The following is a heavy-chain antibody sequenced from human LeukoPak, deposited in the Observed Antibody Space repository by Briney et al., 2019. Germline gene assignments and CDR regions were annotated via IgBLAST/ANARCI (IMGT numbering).Heavy chain of an antibody. Sequence: GGSLRLSCAASGFTFSDFAMAWVRQAPGKGLEWVSTVSNSGGSRYHADSVRGRFTISRDNSQNTLFLQMNSLRGEDTAVYYCAKDGLSGYNFDYWGQGTLVSVSS. D-gene: IGHD5-24*01. CDR3: AKDGLSGYNFDY. CDR1: GFTFSDFA. J-gene: IGHJ4*02. CDR2: VSNSGGSR. V-gene: IGHV3-23*01.